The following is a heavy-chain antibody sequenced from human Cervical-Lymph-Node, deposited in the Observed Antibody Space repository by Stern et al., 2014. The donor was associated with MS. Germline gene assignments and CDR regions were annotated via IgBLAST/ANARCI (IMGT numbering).Heavy chain of an antibody. V-gene: IGHV1-18*01. CDR2: FSAYNVNA. D-gene: IGHD5-12*01. Sequence: VQLVQSGPEVKKPGASVKVSCKASGYTFSDYDISWVRQAPGHVLAWMGWFSAYNVNANYAQKFQGRVTMTTDQSTSTAYMELRSLRSDDTAVYYCARGGVADYFDYWGQGTLVTVSS. CDR3: ARGGVADYFDY. J-gene: IGHJ4*02. CDR1: GYTFSDYD.